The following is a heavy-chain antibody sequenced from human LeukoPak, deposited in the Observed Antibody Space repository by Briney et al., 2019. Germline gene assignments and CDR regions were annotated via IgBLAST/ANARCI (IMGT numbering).Heavy chain of an antibody. CDR1: GYTFTSYD. CDR2: MNPNSGNT. V-gene: IGHV1-8*03. J-gene: IGHJ4*02. Sequence: ASVKVSCKASGYTFTSYDINWVRQATGQGLEWMGWMNPNSGNTGYAQKFQGRVTITRNTSISTAYMELSSLRSEDTAVYYCARERGTTPFDFDYWGQGTLVTVSS. D-gene: IGHD3-16*01. CDR3: ARERGTTPFDFDY.